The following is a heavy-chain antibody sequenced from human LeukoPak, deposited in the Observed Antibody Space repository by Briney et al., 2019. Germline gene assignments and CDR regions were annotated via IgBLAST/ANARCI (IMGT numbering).Heavy chain of an antibody. Sequence: PSETLSLTCAVYGGSFSGYYWSWIRQPPGKGLEWIGEINHSGSTNYNPSLKSRVTISVDTSKNQFSLKLSSVTAADTAVYYCARGRGTKLRFLEWLLVAPFDYWGQGTLVTVSS. D-gene: IGHD3-3*01. CDR1: GGSFSGYY. CDR2: INHSGST. CDR3: ARGRGTKLRFLEWLLVAPFDY. J-gene: IGHJ4*02. V-gene: IGHV4-34*01.